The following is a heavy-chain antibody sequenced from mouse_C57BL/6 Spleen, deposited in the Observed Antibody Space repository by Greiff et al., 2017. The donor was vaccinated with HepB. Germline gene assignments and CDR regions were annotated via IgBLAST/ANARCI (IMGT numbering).Heavy chain of an antibody. CDR3: ARDMDYDYAMDY. CDR2: ISDGGSYT. D-gene: IGHD2-4*01. Sequence: EVKLVESGGGLVKPGGSLKLSCAASGFTFSSYAMSWVRQTPEKRLEWVATISDGGSYTYYPDNVKGRFTISRDNAKNNLYLQMSHLKSEDTAMYYCARDMDYDYAMDYWGQGTSVTVSS. V-gene: IGHV5-4*01. J-gene: IGHJ4*01. CDR1: GFTFSSYA.